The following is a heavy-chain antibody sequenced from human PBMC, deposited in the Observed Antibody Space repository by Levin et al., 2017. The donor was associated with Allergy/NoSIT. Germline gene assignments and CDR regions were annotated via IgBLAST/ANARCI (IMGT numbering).Heavy chain of an antibody. Sequence: GESLKISCKASGYTFTSYGISWVRQAPGQGLEWMGWISAYNGNTNYAQKLQGRVTMTTDTSTSTAYMELRSLRSDDTAVYYCARGGNYYDSSGYNYFDYWGQGTLVTVSS. J-gene: IGHJ4*02. D-gene: IGHD3-22*01. V-gene: IGHV1-18*01. CDR3: ARGGNYYDSSGYNYFDY. CDR1: GYTFTSYG. CDR2: ISAYNGNT.